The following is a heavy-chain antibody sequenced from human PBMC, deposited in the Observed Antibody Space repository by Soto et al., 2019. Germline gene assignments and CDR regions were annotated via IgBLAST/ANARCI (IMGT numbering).Heavy chain of an antibody. J-gene: IGHJ4*02. V-gene: IGHV4-59*01. Sequence: SETLSLTCTVSGGSISSYYWRWIPQPPGKGLEWSGYIYYSGSTNYNPSLKSRVTISVDTSKNQFSLNLSSVTAADTAVYYCARAFRSRGYYFDYWGQGTMVTVSS. CDR2: IYYSGST. CDR3: ARAFRSRGYYFDY. D-gene: IGHD3-10*01. CDR1: GGSISSYY.